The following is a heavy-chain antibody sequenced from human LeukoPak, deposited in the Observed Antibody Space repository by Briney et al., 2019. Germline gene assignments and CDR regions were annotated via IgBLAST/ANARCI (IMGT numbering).Heavy chain of an antibody. V-gene: IGHV3-53*01. Sequence: PGGSLRLSCAASGFTVSSNYMSWVRQAPGKGLEWVSVIYSGGSTYYADSVKGRFTISRDNSKNTLYLQMNSLRAEDTAVYYCAREIRHYYDSSGYPQGGAFDIWGQGTMVTVSS. J-gene: IGHJ3*02. D-gene: IGHD3-22*01. CDR1: GFTVSSNY. CDR2: IYSGGST. CDR3: AREIRHYYDSSGYPQGGAFDI.